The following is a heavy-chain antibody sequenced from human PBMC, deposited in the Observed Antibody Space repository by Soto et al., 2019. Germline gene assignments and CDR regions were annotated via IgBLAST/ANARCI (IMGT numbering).Heavy chain of an antibody. CDR3: AREVVATRGDWFDP. CDR2: IYYSGST. V-gene: IGHV4-59*01. Sequence: SETLSLTCTVSGGSISSYCWSWIRQPPGKGLEWIGYIYYSGSTNYNPSLKSRVTISVDTSKNQFSLKLSSVTAADTAVYYCAREVVATRGDWFDPWGQGTLVTVSS. J-gene: IGHJ5*02. CDR1: GGSISSYC. D-gene: IGHD5-12*01.